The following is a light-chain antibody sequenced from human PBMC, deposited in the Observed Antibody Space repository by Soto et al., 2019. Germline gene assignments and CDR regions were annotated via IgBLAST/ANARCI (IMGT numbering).Light chain of an antibody. CDR2: EVS. J-gene: IGLJ1*01. CDR3: SSYTTSTTYV. Sequence: QSVLTQPASVSGSPGQTITISCTGTISDVGGYNYVSWYQQHPGKAPKLMIYEVSNRPSGVSDRFSGSKSGNTASLTISGLQAEDEADCYCSSYTTSTTYVFGTGTKVTVL. V-gene: IGLV2-14*01. CDR1: ISDVGGYNY.